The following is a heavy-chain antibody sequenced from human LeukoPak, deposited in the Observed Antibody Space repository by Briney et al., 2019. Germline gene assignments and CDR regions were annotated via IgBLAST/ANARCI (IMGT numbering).Heavy chain of an antibody. D-gene: IGHD6-19*01. V-gene: IGHV1-8*01. CDR1: GYTFTSYD. CDR3: AREGGAVAGTGYFQH. J-gene: IGHJ1*01. Sequence: GASVKVSCKASGYTFTSYDINWVRQATGQGLEWMGWMNPNSGNTGYAQKFQGRVTMTRNTSISTAYMELSSLRSEDTAVYYCAREGGAVAGTGYFQHWGQGTLVTVSS. CDR2: MNPNSGNT.